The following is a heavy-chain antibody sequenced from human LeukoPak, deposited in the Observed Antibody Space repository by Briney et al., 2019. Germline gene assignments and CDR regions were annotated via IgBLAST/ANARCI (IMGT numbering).Heavy chain of an antibody. D-gene: IGHD3-16*02. CDR2: IWYDGSNK. V-gene: IGHV3-33*01. Sequence: GGSLRLSCAASGFTFSSYGMHWVRQSPGKGLEWVAVIWYDGSNKYYADSVKGRFTTSRDNSKNPLYLQMNSLRAEDTALYYCARDRTSTFGGVIANDAFDIWGQGTMVTVSS. CDR1: GFTFSSYG. J-gene: IGHJ3*02. CDR3: ARDRTSTFGGVIANDAFDI.